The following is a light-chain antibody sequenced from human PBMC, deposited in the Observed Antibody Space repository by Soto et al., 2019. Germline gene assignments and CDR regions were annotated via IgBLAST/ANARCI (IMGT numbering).Light chain of an antibody. Sequence: DIQMTQSPSSLSASVGDRVTITCRASQSISSYLNWYQQKPGKAPKLLIYDASSLESGVPSRFSGSGSGTEFTLTISSLQPDDFATYYCQQYNSFPSFGQGTKLENK. CDR2: DAS. CDR3: QQYNSFPS. J-gene: IGKJ2*01. CDR1: QSISSY. V-gene: IGKV1-5*01.